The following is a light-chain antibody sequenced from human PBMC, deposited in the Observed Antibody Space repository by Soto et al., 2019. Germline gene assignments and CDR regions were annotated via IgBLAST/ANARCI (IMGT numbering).Light chain of an antibody. CDR2: GVS. Sequence: EIVLTQSPGTLSLSPGERATLSCRASQSVTSRYLAWYQQKPDQSPRLLIYGVSSRATGIPDRFSGSGSGTDFTLTISRLEPEDFAVYYCQQYGRSPGLFTFGPGTKVDIK. CDR3: QQYGRSPGLFT. CDR1: QSVTSRY. J-gene: IGKJ3*01. V-gene: IGKV3-20*01.